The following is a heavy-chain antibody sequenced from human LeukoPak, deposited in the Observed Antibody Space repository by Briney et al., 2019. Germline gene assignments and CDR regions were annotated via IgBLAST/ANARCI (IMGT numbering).Heavy chain of an antibody. D-gene: IGHD2-15*01. Sequence: ASVTVSCKASGYTFTSYYMHWVRQAPGQGLEWMGIINPSGGSTSYAQKFQGRVTMTRDTSTSTVYMELSSLRSEDTAVYYCAREAGAADFDYWGQGTLVTVSS. CDR1: GYTFTSYY. J-gene: IGHJ4*02. V-gene: IGHV1-46*01. CDR2: INPSGGST. CDR3: AREAGAADFDY.